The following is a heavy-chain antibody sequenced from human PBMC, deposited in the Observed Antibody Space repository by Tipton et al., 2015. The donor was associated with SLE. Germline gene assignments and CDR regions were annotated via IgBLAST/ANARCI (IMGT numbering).Heavy chain of an antibody. Sequence: SLRLSCAASGFTFSSYEMNWVRQAPGKGLEWVSYISSSGSTIYYADSVKGRFTIPRDNAKNSLYLQMNSLRAEDTAVYYCARDSSYYDSSGYPDAFDIWGQGTMVTVSS. V-gene: IGHV3-48*03. D-gene: IGHD3-22*01. CDR2: ISSSGSTI. CDR1: GFTFSSYE. CDR3: ARDSSYYDSSGYPDAFDI. J-gene: IGHJ3*02.